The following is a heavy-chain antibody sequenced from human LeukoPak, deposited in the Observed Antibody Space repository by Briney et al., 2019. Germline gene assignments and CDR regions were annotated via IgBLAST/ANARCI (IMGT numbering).Heavy chain of an antibody. CDR2: IYHSGST. J-gene: IGHJ4*02. Sequence: SETLSLTCTVSGYSISSGYYWGWIRPSPGKGLEWIGSIYHSGSTYYNPSLKSRVTISVDTSKNQFSLKLSSVTAADTAVYYCARVGTSYYYDSSGYYYYYWGQGTLVTVSS. CDR3: ARVGTSYYYDSSGYYYYY. CDR1: GYSISSGYY. V-gene: IGHV4-38-2*02. D-gene: IGHD3-22*01.